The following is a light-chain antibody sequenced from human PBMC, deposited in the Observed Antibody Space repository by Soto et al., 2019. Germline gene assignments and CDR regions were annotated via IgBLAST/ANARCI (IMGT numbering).Light chain of an antibody. CDR2: QVS. V-gene: IGLV2-14*01. CDR1: SXDLGGYNF. Sequence: QSALTQPGSVSGSPGQSITISCTGTSXDLGGYNFVSWYQHHPGKAPKLMIYQVSNRPSGVSNRFSGSKSGNTASLTISGLQAEDEADYYCCSYTSSSPYVFGTGTKVNLL. J-gene: IGLJ1*01. CDR3: CSYTSSSPYV.